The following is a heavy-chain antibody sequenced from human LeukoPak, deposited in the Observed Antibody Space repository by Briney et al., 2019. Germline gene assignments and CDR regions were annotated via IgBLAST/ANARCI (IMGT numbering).Heavy chain of an antibody. CDR3: ARGHFVAGHDY. Sequence: GGSLRLSCAASGFTFSSYGMHWVRQAPGKGLEWVAVISYDGSNKYYADSVKGRFTISRDNAKNTLYLQMNSRRAEDTAVYYCARGHFVAGHDYWGQGTLVTVSS. J-gene: IGHJ4*02. V-gene: IGHV3-30*03. D-gene: IGHD6-19*01. CDR1: GFTFSSYG. CDR2: ISYDGSNK.